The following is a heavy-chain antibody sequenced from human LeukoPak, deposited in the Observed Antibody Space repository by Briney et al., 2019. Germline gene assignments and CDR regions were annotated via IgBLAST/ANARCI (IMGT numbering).Heavy chain of an antibody. CDR2: ISSSGSTI. CDR1: GFTFSHYY. D-gene: IGHD5-18*01. J-gene: IGHJ6*03. CDR3: ARGSRVRDTDMVTPPSYYYYMDV. Sequence: GGSLRLSCAASGFTFSHYYMSWIRQAPGKGLEWVSYISSSGSTIYYADSVKGLFTISRDNAQNSLYLPMNRLRAEDTAVYYCARGSRVRDTDMVTPPSYYYYMDVWGKGTTVTVSS. V-gene: IGHV3-11*01.